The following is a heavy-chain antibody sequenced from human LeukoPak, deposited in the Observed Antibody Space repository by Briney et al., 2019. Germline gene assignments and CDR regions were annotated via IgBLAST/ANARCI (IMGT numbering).Heavy chain of an antibody. D-gene: IGHD4-17*01. Sequence: PGGSLRLSCAASGFTFSSYWMSWVRQAPGKGLEWVANIKQDGSEKYYVDSAKGRFTISRDNSKNTLYLQMNSLRAEDTAVYYCAKGLRYGDYLTYFDYWGQGTLVTVSS. CDR2: IKQDGSEK. J-gene: IGHJ4*02. V-gene: IGHV3-7*03. CDR1: GFTFSSYW. CDR3: AKGLRYGDYLTYFDY.